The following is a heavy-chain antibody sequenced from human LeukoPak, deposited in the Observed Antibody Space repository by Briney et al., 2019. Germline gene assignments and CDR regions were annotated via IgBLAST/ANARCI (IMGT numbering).Heavy chain of an antibody. V-gene: IGHV3-74*01. CDR3: AREGSAYCGGDCYSDYFDY. CDR2: INSDGSST. Sequence: GGSLRLSCAASGFTFSSYWMHWVRQAPGKGLVWVSRINSDGSSTSYADSVKGRFTISRDNAKNTLYLQMNSLRAEDTAAYYCAREGSAYCGGDCYSDYFDYWGQGTLVTVSS. J-gene: IGHJ4*02. D-gene: IGHD2-21*02. CDR1: GFTFSSYW.